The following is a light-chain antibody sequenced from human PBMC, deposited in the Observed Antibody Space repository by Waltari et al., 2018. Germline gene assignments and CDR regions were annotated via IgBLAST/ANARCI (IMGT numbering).Light chain of an antibody. J-gene: IGKJ4*01. CDR1: QSVYNV. CDR3: QQRANWPPLT. V-gene: IGKV3-11*01. CDR2: AAS. Sequence: VLTQSPATLSLSPGERATLLCRASQSVYNVLAWYQQKPGQAPRPLIYAASQRATGIPARISGSGAGTDFTPTISSLEPEDVAVYYCQQRANWPPLTFGGGTKVEIK.